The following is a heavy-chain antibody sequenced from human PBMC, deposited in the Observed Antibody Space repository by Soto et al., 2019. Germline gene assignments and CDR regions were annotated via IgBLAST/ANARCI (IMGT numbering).Heavy chain of an antibody. CDR1: GFTFSDSW. CDR3: VRGGSNYAS. D-gene: IGHD4-4*01. CDR2: IKPDESEK. Sequence: EVQLVESGVVLVQPGGSLRLSCTASGFTFSDSWMTWVRQAPGKGLEWVARIKPDESEKKYADSVKGRFSISRDNATTSMYLQMASLRGEDTAVYYCVRGGSNYASWGQGTLVTVAS. J-gene: IGHJ5*02. V-gene: IGHV3-7*01.